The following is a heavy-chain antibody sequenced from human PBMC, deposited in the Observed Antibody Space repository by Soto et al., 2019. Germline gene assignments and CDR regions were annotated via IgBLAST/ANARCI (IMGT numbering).Heavy chain of an antibody. Sequence: PGGSLRLSCAASGFTFIDYYMRWILQAPGKGLEWVSYISSSGSTIYYADSAKGRFTISRDNAKNSLYLQMNSLRAEDTAVYYCARDVGDPAMDDAFDIWGQGTMVTVSS. CDR3: ARDVGDPAMDDAFDI. J-gene: IGHJ3*02. CDR2: ISSSGSTI. D-gene: IGHD5-18*01. V-gene: IGHV3-11*01. CDR1: GFTFIDYY.